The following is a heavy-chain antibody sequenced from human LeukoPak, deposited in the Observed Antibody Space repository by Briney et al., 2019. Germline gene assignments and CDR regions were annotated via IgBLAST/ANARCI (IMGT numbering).Heavy chain of an antibody. V-gene: IGHV3-30*04. CDR2: ISYDGSNK. J-gene: IGHJ4*02. D-gene: IGHD2-8*02. CDR3: ARDPRDTGAH. CDR1: GFTFSSYA. Sequence: GRSLRLSCAASGFTFSSYAMHWVRQAPGKGLEWVAVISYDGSNKYYADSVKGRFTISRDNSKNTLYLQMNSLRAEDTAMYYCARDPRDTGAHWGQGTLVTVSS.